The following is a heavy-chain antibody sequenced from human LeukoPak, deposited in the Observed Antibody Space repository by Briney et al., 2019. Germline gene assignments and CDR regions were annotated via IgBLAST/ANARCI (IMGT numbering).Heavy chain of an antibody. V-gene: IGHV1-46*01. CDR3: AVAQYYYDPHGMDV. CDR1: GYTFTSYY. CDR2: INPIGGST. Sequence: GASVRVSCKASGYTFTSYYMHWVRQAPGQGLKWMGIINPIGGSTTYAQRFQGRVTITRDMSTSTAYMELSSLRSEDTAVYYCAVAQYYYDPHGMDVWGQGTTVTVSS. D-gene: IGHD3-22*01. J-gene: IGHJ6*02.